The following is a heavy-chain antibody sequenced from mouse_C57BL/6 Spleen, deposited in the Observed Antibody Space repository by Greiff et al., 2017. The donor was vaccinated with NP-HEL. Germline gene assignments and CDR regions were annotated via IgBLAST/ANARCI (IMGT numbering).Heavy chain of an antibody. J-gene: IGHJ4*01. CDR3: VREDDYDDYARDY. CDR2: INPNYGTT. CDR1: GYSFTDYN. D-gene: IGHD2-4*01. Sequence: VQLQQSGPELVKPGASVKISCKASGYSFTDYNMNWVKQSNGKSLEWIGVINPNYGTTSYNQKFKGKATLTVDKSSSTAYMQLNSLTSEYSAVYDCVREDDYDDYARDYGGQGPSLTVST. V-gene: IGHV1-39*01.